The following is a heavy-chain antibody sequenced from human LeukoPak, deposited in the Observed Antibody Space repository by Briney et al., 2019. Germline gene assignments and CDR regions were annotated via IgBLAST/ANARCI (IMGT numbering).Heavy chain of an antibody. J-gene: IGHJ3*02. D-gene: IGHD6-13*01. V-gene: IGHV3-53*01. Sequence: PGGSLRLSCAASGFTFSNYWMSWVRQAPGKGLEWVSVIYSGGTTYYADSVKGRFTISRDNSKNTLYLQMNSLSAEDTAVYYCASSLYSSGWSLNSGTFDIWGQGTMVTVSS. CDR2: IYSGGTT. CDR3: ASSLYSSGWSLNSGTFDI. CDR1: GFTFSNYW.